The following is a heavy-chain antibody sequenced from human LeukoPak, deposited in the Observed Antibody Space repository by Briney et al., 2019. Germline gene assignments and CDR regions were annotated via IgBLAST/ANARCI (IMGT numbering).Heavy chain of an antibody. Sequence: PGGSLRLSCTVSGVTFSTHWMRWVRQAPGKGLVWVSHIKGDGTSKNYADSVKGRFTISRDNARNTLFLQMNSLRAEDTAVYYCARDGLAAAADYWGQGTLVTVSS. CDR2: IKGDGTSK. D-gene: IGHD6-13*01. CDR3: ARDGLAAAADY. J-gene: IGHJ4*02. CDR1: GVTFSTHW. V-gene: IGHV3-74*01.